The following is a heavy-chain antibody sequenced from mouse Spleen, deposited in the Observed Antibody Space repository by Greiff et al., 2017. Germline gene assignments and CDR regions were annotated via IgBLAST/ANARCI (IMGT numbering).Heavy chain of an antibody. J-gene: IGHJ2*01. Sequence: QVQLKQSGAELVRPGASVTLSCKASGYTFTDYEMHWVKQTPVHGLEWIGAIDPETGGTAYNQKFKGKAILTADKSSSTAYMELRSLTSEDSAVYYCTRTHITTVVPSGYWGQGTTLTVSS. D-gene: IGHD1-1*01. CDR2: IDPETGGT. CDR3: TRTHITTVVPSGY. CDR1: GYTFTDYE. V-gene: IGHV1-15*01.